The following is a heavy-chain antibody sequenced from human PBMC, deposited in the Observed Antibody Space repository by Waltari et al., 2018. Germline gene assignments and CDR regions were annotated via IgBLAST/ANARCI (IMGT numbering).Heavy chain of an antibody. CDR2: INHSGST. CDR1: GGSFSGYY. CDR3: ARRARRAPLRGWYFDL. V-gene: IGHV4-34*01. D-gene: IGHD2-15*01. J-gene: IGHJ2*01. Sequence: QVQLQQWGAGLLKPSETLSLTCAVYGGSFSGYYWSWIRQPPGKGLEWIGEINHSGSTNYNPSLKSRVTISVDTSKNQFSLKLSSVTAADTAVYYCARRARRAPLRGWYFDLWGRGTLVTVSS.